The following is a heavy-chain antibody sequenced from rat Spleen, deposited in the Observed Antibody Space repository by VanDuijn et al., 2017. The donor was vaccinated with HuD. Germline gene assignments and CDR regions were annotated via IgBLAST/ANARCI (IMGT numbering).Heavy chain of an antibody. J-gene: IGHJ2*01. CDR3: ARRHYGYNDYFDY. D-gene: IGHD1-9*01. Sequence: EVQLVESGGGLVQPGRSLKLSCAASGFTFSDYGMAWVRQAPTKGLEWVATISYDDSRTYYRDSVKGRFTGSRDNAKSTVYLQMDSLRSEDTATYYCARRHYGYNDYFDYWGQGVMVTVSS. V-gene: IGHV5-29*01. CDR2: ISYDDSRT. CDR1: GFTFSDYG.